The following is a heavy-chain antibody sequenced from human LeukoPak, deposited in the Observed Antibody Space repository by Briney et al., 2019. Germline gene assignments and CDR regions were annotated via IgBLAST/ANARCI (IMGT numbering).Heavy chain of an antibody. CDR2: IFYSWTT. J-gene: IGHJ4*02. V-gene: IGHV4-59*02. CDR3: ARGDGGSTYGYFFDY. CDR1: GASGNNHY. Sequence: PSETLSLTCTVSGASGNNHYWGWIRQPPGKGPEYIGFIFYSWTTNYNPSFKSRVTISVDPSKNQFSLKLRSVTAADTAVYYCARGDGGSTYGYFFDYWGQGTLVTVSS. D-gene: IGHD5-18*01.